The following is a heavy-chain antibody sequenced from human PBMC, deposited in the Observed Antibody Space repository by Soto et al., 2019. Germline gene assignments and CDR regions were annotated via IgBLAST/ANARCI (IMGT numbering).Heavy chain of an antibody. CDR2: ISAYNGNT. J-gene: IGHJ6*02. Sequence: ASVKVSCKASGYTFTSYGISWVRQAPGQGLEWMGWISAYNGNTNYAQKLQGRVTMTTDTSTSTAYMELRSLRSDDTAVYYCARYCSSTSCPHYYYYYGMDVWGQGTTVTVSS. CDR3: ARYCSSTSCPHYYYYYGMDV. CDR1: GYTFTSYG. D-gene: IGHD2-2*01. V-gene: IGHV1-18*01.